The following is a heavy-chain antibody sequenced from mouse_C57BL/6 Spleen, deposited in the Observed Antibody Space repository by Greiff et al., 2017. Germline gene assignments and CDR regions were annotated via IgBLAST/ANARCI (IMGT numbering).Heavy chain of an antibody. Sequence: QVQLQQSGAELARPGASVKLSCKASGYTFTSYGISWVKQRTGQGLEWIGEIYPRSGNTYYNEKFKGKATLTADKSSSTAYMELRSLTSEDSAVYFCAHYGSSPYYFDYWGQGTTLTVSS. V-gene: IGHV1-81*01. J-gene: IGHJ2*01. CDR2: IYPRSGNT. CDR1: GYTFTSYG. D-gene: IGHD1-1*01. CDR3: AHYGSSPYYFDY.